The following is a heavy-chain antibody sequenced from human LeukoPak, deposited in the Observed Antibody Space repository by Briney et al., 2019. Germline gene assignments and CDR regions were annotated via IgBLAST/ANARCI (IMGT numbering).Heavy chain of an antibody. CDR2: INQDGSQK. V-gene: IGHV3-7*01. CDR3: ATYADSSGSYYSDY. J-gene: IGHJ4*02. Sequence: WGAPRLSCAASKFTFSSYWVRGGRQAPGEGVEWVAPINQDGSQKYYVDSVKGRFTISRDNAENLLFLQMNSLRAEDTALYYCATYADSSGSYYSDYWGRGTLVTVSS. D-gene: IGHD3-22*01. CDR1: KFTFSSYW.